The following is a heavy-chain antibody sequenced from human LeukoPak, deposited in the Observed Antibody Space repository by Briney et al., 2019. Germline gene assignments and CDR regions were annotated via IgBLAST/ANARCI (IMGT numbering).Heavy chain of an antibody. D-gene: IGHD6-13*01. J-gene: IGHJ5*02. CDR3: AKDRNSYSSSSWFDP. CDR1: GFTFSSYA. Sequence: GGSLRLSCAASGFTFSSYAMSWVRQAPGKGLEWVSAISGSGGSTYYADSVKGRFTISRDNSKNTLYLQMNSLRAEDTAVYYCAKDRNSYSSSSWFDPWGQGTLVTVSS. CDR2: ISGSGGST. V-gene: IGHV3-23*01.